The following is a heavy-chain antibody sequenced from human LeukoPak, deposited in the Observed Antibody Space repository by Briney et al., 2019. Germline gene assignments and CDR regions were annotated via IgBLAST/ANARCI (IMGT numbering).Heavy chain of an antibody. CDR2: IYYSGST. V-gene: IGHV4-39*07. Sequence: SETLSLTCTVSGGSISSSSYYWGWIRQPPGKGLEWIGSIYYSGSTYYNPSLKSRVTISVDTSKNQFSLKLSSVTAADTAVYYCARFYCSSTSCYFDYWGQGTLVTVSS. J-gene: IGHJ4*02. CDR1: GGSISSSSYY. CDR3: ARFYCSSTSCYFDY. D-gene: IGHD2-2*01.